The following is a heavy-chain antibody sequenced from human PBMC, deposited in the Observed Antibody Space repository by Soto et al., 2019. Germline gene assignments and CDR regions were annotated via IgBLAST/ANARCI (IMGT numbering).Heavy chain of an antibody. J-gene: IGHJ6*03. V-gene: IGHV4-59*05. CDR1: GGSISSYY. Sequence: SETLSLTCTVSGGSISSYYWSWIRQPPGKGLEWIGSIYYSGSTYYNPSLKSRVTISVDTSKNQFSLKLSSVTAADTAVYYCASLVCSGGSCYSPYYYYMDVWGKGTTVTAP. CDR3: ASLVCSGGSCYSPYYYYMDV. D-gene: IGHD2-15*01. CDR2: IYYSGST.